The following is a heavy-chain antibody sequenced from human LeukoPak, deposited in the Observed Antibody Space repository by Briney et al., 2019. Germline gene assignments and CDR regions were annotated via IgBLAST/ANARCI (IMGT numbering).Heavy chain of an antibody. CDR2: IYYSGST. D-gene: IGHD4-17*01. CDR1: SFSDYY. Sequence: SFSDYYMSWIRQAPGKGLEWIGSIYYSGSTYYNPSLKSRVTISVDTSKNQFSLKLSSVTAADTAVYYCARLGGDYVYYFDYWGQGTLVTVSS. V-gene: IGHV4-39*01. CDR3: ARLGGDYVYYFDY. J-gene: IGHJ4*02.